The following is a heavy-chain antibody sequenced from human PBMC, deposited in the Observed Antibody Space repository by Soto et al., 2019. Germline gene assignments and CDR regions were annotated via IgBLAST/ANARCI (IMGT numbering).Heavy chain of an antibody. J-gene: IGHJ3*02. CDR3: ASKFGELLADAFDI. CDR1: NASISSRKW. V-gene: IGHV4-4*02. Sequence: SETLSLTCTVSNASISSRKWWTWVRQTPGKGLEWIGEIYHSGSINHNPSLKSRVTMSVDKSKNQFPLKMTSVTAADTGVYYCASKFGELLADAFDIWGQGTVVT. D-gene: IGHD3-10*01. CDR2: IYHSGSI.